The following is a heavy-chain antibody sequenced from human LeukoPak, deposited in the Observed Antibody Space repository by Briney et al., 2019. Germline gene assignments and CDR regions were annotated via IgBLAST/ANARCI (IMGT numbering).Heavy chain of an antibody. Sequence: GGSLRLSCAASGFTFSSYAMSWVRQAPGKGLEWVSAISGSGGSTNYADSVKGRLTISRDSSKNTLYLQMNSLRAEDTAVYYCAKGPSGGYSFDYWGQGTLVTVSS. CDR3: AKGPSGGYSFDY. V-gene: IGHV3-23*01. D-gene: IGHD5-18*01. CDR1: GFTFSSYA. J-gene: IGHJ4*02. CDR2: ISGSGGST.